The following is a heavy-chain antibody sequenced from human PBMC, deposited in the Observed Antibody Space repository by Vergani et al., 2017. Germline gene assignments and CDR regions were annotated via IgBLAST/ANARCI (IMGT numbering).Heavy chain of an antibody. V-gene: IGHV3-23*01. J-gene: IGHJ4*02. D-gene: IGHD2-2*01. CDR1: GFTFSSYA. CDR2: IIGSGGST. CDR3: AKSRAAMGTFDY. Sequence: EVQLLESGGGLVQPGGSLRLSCAASGFTFSSYAMSWVRQAPGKGLEWVSAIIGSGGSTYYADSVKGRFIISRDNSKNTLYLQMNSLRAEDTAVYYCAKSRAAMGTFDYWGQGTLVTVSS.